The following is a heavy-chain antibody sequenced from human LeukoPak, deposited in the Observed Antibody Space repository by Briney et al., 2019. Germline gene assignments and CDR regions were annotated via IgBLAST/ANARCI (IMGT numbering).Heavy chain of an antibody. CDR3: ARDLSGSYRPYNWFDP. V-gene: IGHV4-4*07. CDR2: IYTSGST. J-gene: IGHJ5*02. D-gene: IGHD1-26*01. Sequence: PSETLCPTCTVSGGSISSYYWSWIRQPAGKGLEWIGRIYTSGSTNYNPSLKSRVTMSVDTSKNQFSLKLSSVTAADTAVYYCARDLSGSYRPYNWFDPWGQGTLVAVSS. CDR1: GGSISSYY.